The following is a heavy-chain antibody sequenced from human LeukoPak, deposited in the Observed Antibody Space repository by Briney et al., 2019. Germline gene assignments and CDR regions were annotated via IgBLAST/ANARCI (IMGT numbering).Heavy chain of an antibody. CDR3: AKVLPNDYVWGSYRPGPFDY. Sequence: GGSLRLSCAASGFTFSSYEMNWVRQAPGKGREWVSYISGSGGSTYYADSVKGRFTISRDNSKNTLYLQMNSLRAEDTAVYYCAKVLPNDYVWGSYRPGPFDYWGQGTLVTVSS. CDR2: ISGSGGST. D-gene: IGHD3-16*02. CDR1: GFTFSSYE. V-gene: IGHV3-23*01. J-gene: IGHJ4*02.